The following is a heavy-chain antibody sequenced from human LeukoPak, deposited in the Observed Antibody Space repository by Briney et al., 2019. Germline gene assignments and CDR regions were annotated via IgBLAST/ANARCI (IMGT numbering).Heavy chain of an antibody. CDR3: ARHRNTEGNYYYMDV. D-gene: IGHD1-14*01. J-gene: IGHJ6*03. Sequence: GESLKISCKGSADSFNTYWIGWVRQMPGKGLEWMGIIYPGDSDTRYSPSFEGQVTISADKSISTAYLQWSSLKASDTALYYCARHRNTEGNYYYMDVWGRGTTVTVSS. CDR2: IYPGDSDT. V-gene: IGHV5-51*01. CDR1: ADSFNTYW.